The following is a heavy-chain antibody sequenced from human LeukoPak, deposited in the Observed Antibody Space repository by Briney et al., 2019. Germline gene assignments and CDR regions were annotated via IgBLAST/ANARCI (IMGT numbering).Heavy chain of an antibody. Sequence: SVKVSRKASGGTFSSYAISWVRQAPGQGLEWMGRIIPIFGTANYAQKFQGRVTITTDESTSTAYMELSSLRSEDTAVYYCARDGGAGYSSGLEYYWGQGTLVTVSS. CDR3: ARDGGAGYSSGLEYY. CDR1: GGTFSSYA. CDR2: IIPIFGTA. D-gene: IGHD6-19*01. J-gene: IGHJ4*02. V-gene: IGHV1-69*05.